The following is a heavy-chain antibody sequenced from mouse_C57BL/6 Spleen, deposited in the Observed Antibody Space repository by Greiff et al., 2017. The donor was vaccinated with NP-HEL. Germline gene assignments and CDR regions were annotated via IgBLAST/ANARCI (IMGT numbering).Heavy chain of an antibody. CDR3: ARSIAGARGAMDY. V-gene: IGHV1-69*01. CDR1: GYTFTSSW. Sequence: QVQLQQSGAELVMPGASVKLSCKASGYTFTSSWMHWVKQRPGQGLEWIGEIDPSDSYTNYNQKFKGKSTLTVDKSSSTAYMQLSSLTSEDSAVYYCARSIAGARGAMDYWGQGTSVTVSS. CDR2: IDPSDSYT. D-gene: IGHD3-1*01. J-gene: IGHJ4*01.